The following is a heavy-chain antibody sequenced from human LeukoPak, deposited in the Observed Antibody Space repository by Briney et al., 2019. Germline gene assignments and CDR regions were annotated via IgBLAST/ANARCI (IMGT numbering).Heavy chain of an antibody. D-gene: IGHD6-19*01. J-gene: IGHJ4*02. CDR1: GFTFSGYA. V-gene: IGHV3-23*01. Sequence: PGGSLRLSCAASGFTFSGYAMSWVRQAPGKGLERVSAISGGGSTYYADSVKGRFTISRDNSKNTLYLQMNSLRAEDTAVYYCAKGSVAEALFDYWGQGTLVTVSS. CDR3: AKGSVAEALFDY. CDR2: ISGGGST.